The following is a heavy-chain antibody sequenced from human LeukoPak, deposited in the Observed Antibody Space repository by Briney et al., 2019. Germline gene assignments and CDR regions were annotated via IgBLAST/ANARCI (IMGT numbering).Heavy chain of an antibody. V-gene: IGHV3-30*18. CDR2: ISYDGSNK. Sequence: GRSLRLSCAASGFTFSSYGMHWVRQAPGKGLEWVAVISYDGSNKYYADSVKGRFTISRDNSKNTLYLQMNSLRAEDMAVYYCAKSYGDDDAFDIWGQGTMVTVSS. D-gene: IGHD4-17*01. CDR1: GFTFSSYG. J-gene: IGHJ3*02. CDR3: AKSYGDDDAFDI.